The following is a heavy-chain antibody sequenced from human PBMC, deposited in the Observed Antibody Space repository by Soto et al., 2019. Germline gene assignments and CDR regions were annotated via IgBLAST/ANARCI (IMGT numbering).Heavy chain of an antibody. V-gene: IGHV3-74*01. CDR1: TFTFKNHW. D-gene: IGHD3-22*01. Sequence: EVQLVESGGGLVQPGGSQRLFCAASTFTFKNHWMHWVRQVPGKGPVWVSRINGDGSFTSYADAVKGRFTISRDNAKNTLSLQMNSLRAEDTAVYYCAREIYDDYDSSGFDHWGQGTLVTVSS. J-gene: IGHJ4*02. CDR2: INGDGSFT. CDR3: AREIYDDYDSSGFDH.